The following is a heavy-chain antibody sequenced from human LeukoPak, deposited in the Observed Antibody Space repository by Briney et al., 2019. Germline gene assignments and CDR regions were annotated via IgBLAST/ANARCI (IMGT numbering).Heavy chain of an antibody. CDR3: ARGPSTMSGYSQFPRDY. Sequence: ASVKVSCKASGYTFTSYDINWVRRATGQGLEWMGWMNPNSGNTGYAQKFQGRVTMTRNTSISTAYMELSSLRSEDTAVYYCARGPSTMSGYSQFPRDYWGQGTLVTVSS. CDR2: MNPNSGNT. D-gene: IGHD5-12*01. J-gene: IGHJ4*02. V-gene: IGHV1-8*01. CDR1: GYTFTSYD.